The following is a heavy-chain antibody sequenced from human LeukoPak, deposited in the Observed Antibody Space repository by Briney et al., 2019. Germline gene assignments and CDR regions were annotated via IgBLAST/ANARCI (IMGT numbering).Heavy chain of an antibody. CDR3: ARSIVVVPAAHFDY. J-gene: IGHJ4*02. CDR2: IYYSGST. D-gene: IGHD2-2*01. Sequence: SQTLPLTCTVSGGSISSGGYYWSWIRQHPGKGLEWIGYIYYSGSTYYNPSLKSRVTISVDTSKNQFSLKLSSVTAADTAVYYCARSIVVVPAAHFDYWGQGTLVTVSS. CDR1: GGSISSGGYY. V-gene: IGHV4-31*03.